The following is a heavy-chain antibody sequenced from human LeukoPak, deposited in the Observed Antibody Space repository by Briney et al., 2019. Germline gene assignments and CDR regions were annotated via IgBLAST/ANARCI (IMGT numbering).Heavy chain of an antibody. CDR1: GDSISGYY. J-gene: IGHJ4*02. CDR2: IYYSGTT. CDR3: ARGHSSSWYPRLDY. V-gene: IGHV4-59*12. Sequence: SETLSLTCTVSGDSISGYYWSWIRQPPGKGLEWIGNIYYSGTTNYNPSLKSRVTISVDTSKNQFSLKLSSVTAADTAVYYCARGHSSSWYPRLDYWGQGTLVTVSS. D-gene: IGHD6-13*01.